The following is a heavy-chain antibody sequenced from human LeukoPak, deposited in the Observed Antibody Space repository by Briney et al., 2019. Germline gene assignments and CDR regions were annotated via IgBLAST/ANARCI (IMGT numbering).Heavy chain of an antibody. CDR1: GFTFSSYS. V-gene: IGHV3-48*02. J-gene: IGHJ4*02. CDR2: ISSSSSTI. Sequence: PGGSLRLSCAASGFTFSSYSMNWVRQAPGKGLEWVSYISSSSSTIYYADSVKGRFTTSRDNAKNSLYLQMNSLRDEDTAVYYCARGVGYYDSSGGDYWGQGTLVTVSS. CDR3: ARGVGYYDSSGGDY. D-gene: IGHD3-22*01.